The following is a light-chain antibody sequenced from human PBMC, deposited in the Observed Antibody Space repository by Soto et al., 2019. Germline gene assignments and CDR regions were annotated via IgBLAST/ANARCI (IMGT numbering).Light chain of an antibody. Sequence: QSVLTQPASVSGSPGQSITISCTGTSSDVASYNLVSWYQQHPGKAPKLMIYEGSKRPSGVSNRFSGSKSGNTASLTISGLQAEDEADYYCCSYAGSSTFVYVFGTGTKLTVL. CDR2: EGS. V-gene: IGLV2-23*03. J-gene: IGLJ1*01. CDR1: SSDVASYNL. CDR3: CSYAGSSTFVYV.